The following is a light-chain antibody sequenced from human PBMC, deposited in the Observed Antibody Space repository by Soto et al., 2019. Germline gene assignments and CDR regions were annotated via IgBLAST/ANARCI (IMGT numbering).Light chain of an antibody. CDR2: EGS. Sequence: QSVLTQPASVSGSPGQSITISCTGTSSDVGSYNLVSWYQQHPGKAPKLMIYEGSKRPSGVSNRFSGSKSGNTASLTISGLQAEDEADYYCCSYAGSSTFHVVFGGGTKLNVL. CDR1: SSDVGSYNL. J-gene: IGLJ2*01. CDR3: CSYAGSSTFHVV. V-gene: IGLV2-23*01.